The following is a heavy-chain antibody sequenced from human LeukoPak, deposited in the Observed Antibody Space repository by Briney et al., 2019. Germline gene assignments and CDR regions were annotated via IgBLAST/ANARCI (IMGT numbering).Heavy chain of an antibody. J-gene: IGHJ5*02. Sequence: ASVKVSCKSSGYTFNSYGITWVRQAPGQGLEWMGWIHTYNGHTNYAQKLQGRVTMTTDTSTSTAYMELTSLRSDDTAVYYCARVVAGGFDPWGQGTLVTVSS. V-gene: IGHV1-18*01. CDR2: IHTYNGHT. CDR1: GYTFNSYG. D-gene: IGHD6-19*01. CDR3: ARVVAGGFDP.